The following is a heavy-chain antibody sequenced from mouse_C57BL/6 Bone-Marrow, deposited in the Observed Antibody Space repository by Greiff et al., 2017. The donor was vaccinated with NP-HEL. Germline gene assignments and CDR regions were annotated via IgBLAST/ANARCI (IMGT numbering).Heavy chain of an antibody. CDR3: ARRGYYGSRLFFDY. J-gene: IGHJ2*01. Sequence: EVQLQQSGPELVQPGASVKISCKASGYTFTDYYMNWVKQSHGKSLEWIGDINPNNGGTSYNQKFKGKATLTVDKSSSTAYMELRSLTSEDSAVYYCARRGYYGSRLFFDYWGQGTTLTVSS. CDR1: GYTFTDYY. D-gene: IGHD1-1*01. V-gene: IGHV1-26*01. CDR2: INPNNGGT.